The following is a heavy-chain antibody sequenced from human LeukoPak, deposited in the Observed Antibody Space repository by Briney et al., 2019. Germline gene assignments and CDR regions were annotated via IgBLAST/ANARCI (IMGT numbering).Heavy chain of an antibody. J-gene: IGHJ4*02. D-gene: IGHD3-22*01. V-gene: IGHV3-49*03. Sequence: GGSLRLSCTASGFTFGGYAMSWFRQAPGKGLQWVGYIRSKAYGATTEYAASVKGRFTISRDDSKSIAYLQMNSLKTEDTAVYYCTREYYYHSSGFDYWGQGTLVTVSS. CDR2: IRSKAYGATT. CDR3: TREYYYHSSGFDY. CDR1: GFTFGGYA.